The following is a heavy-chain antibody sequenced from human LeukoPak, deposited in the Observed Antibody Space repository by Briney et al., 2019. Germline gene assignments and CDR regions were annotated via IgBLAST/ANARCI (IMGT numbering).Heavy chain of an antibody. V-gene: IGHV1-18*01. CDR3: AREGYSSSWYDYYYYMDV. J-gene: IGHJ6*03. D-gene: IGHD6-13*01. CDR1: GYTFTSYD. CDR2: ISAYNGNT. Sequence: WASVKVSCKASGYTFTSYDINWVRQATGQGLEWMGWISAYNGNTNYAQKLQGRVTMTTDTSTSTAYMELRSLRSDDTAVYYCAREGYSSSWYDYYYYMDVWGKGTTVTISS.